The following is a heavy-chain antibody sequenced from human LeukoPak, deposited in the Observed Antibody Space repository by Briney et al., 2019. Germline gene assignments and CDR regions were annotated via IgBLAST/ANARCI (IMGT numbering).Heavy chain of an antibody. CDR1: EFTFSDYA. Sequence: GGSLRLSCVASEFTFSDYAMSWVRQAPGKGLEWVSAITGSGGSTYYADSVKGRFTISRDNAKSTLYLQMNSLRAEDTAVYYCARGGPIDYWGQGTLVTVSS. CDR2: ITGSGGST. J-gene: IGHJ4*02. CDR3: ARGGPIDY. V-gene: IGHV3-23*01.